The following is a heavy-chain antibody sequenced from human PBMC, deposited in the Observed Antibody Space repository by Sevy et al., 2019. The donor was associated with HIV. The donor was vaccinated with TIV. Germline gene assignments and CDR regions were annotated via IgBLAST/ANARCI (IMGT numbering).Heavy chain of an antibody. J-gene: IGHJ4*02. CDR3: ARGKSGYGYALNY. CDR1: GFTVNSNY. D-gene: IGHD5-18*01. Sequence: GGSLRLSCAASGFTVNSNYMTWVRQAPGKGLEGVSVIHSDDTTYHADSVKDRFTISRDNFKNTLYLHMSSLRAEDTAVYYCARGKSGYGYALNYRGQGTLVTVSS. V-gene: IGHV3-66*01. CDR2: IHSDDTT.